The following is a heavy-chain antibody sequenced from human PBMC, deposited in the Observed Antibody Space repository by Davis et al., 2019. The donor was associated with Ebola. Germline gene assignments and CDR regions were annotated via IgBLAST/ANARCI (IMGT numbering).Heavy chain of an antibody. D-gene: IGHD6-13*01. CDR1: GFTFSSYW. J-gene: IGHJ6*04. Sequence: GESLKISCAASGFTFSSYWMHWVRQAPGKGLVWVSRINSDGSSTSYADSVKGRFTISRDNAKNTLYLQMNSLRAEDTAVYYCASWGYSSSTHYYYGMDVWGKGTTVTVSS. CDR3: ASWGYSSSTHYYYGMDV. CDR2: INSDGSST. V-gene: IGHV3-74*01.